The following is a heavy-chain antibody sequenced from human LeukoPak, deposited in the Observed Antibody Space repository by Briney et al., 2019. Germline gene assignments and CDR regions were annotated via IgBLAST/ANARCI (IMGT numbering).Heavy chain of an antibody. D-gene: IGHD1-20*01. V-gene: IGHV3-21*01. Sequence: GGSLRLSRAASGFTFSSYSMNWVRQAPGKGLEWVSSISSSSSYIYYADSVKGRFTISRDNAKNSLYLQMNSLRAEDTAVYYCARDRNNWEVDYWGQGTLVTVSS. CDR1: GFTFSSYS. CDR3: ARDRNNWEVDY. J-gene: IGHJ4*02. CDR2: ISSSSSYI.